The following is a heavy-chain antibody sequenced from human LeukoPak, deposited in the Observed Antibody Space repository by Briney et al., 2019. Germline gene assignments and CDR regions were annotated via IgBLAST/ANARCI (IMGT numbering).Heavy chain of an antibody. CDR3: AKDTGSSLGSYGMDV. D-gene: IGHD6-6*01. CDR2: ISYDGSNK. V-gene: IGHV3-30*18. Sequence: PGGSLRLSCAASGFTFSSYGMHWVRQAPGKGLEWVAVISYDGSNKYYADSVKGRFTISRDNSKNTLYLQMNSLRAEDTAVYYCAKDTGSSLGSYGMDVWGQGTTVTVSS. CDR1: GFTFSSYG. J-gene: IGHJ6*02.